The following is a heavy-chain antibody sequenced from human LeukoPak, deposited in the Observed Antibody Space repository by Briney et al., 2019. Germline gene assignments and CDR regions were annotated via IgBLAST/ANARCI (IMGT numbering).Heavy chain of an antibody. CDR1: GFTFNTYS. Sequence: GGSLRLSCAASGFTFNTYSMNWARQAPGKGLERVSSIDSSSGYMFYADSVKGRFTISRDNAKNSLYLQMNSLRAEDTAVYYCARGYDILTNAFDYWGQGTLVTVSS. D-gene: IGHD3-9*01. CDR3: ARGYDILTNAFDY. CDR2: IDSSSGYM. V-gene: IGHV3-21*01. J-gene: IGHJ4*02.